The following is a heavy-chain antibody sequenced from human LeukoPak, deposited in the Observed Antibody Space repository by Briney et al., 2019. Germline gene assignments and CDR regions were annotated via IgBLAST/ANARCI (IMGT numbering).Heavy chain of an antibody. CDR2: IYSSGST. CDR3: AREGYYGSGSYSMRTAFDS. V-gene: IGHV4-61*02. Sequence: PSETLSLTCTVSGGSISGGTYYWSWIRQPAGKGLEWIGRIYSSGSTNYNPSLKSRVTISVDTSKNQFSLKLSSVTAADTAVYYCAREGYYGSGSYSMRTAFDSWGQGTLVTVSS. J-gene: IGHJ4*02. CDR1: GGSISGGTYY. D-gene: IGHD3-10*01.